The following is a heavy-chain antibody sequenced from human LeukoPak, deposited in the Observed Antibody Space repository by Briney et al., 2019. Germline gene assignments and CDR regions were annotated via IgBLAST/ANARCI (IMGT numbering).Heavy chain of an antibody. CDR3: ARDGYYDFWSGYGDY. V-gene: IGHV4-39*07. J-gene: IGHJ4*02. CDR1: GGSISSSSYY. D-gene: IGHD3-3*01. Sequence: SETLSLTCTVSGGSISSSSYYWGWIRQPPGKGLEWIGSIYYSGSTYYNPSLKSQVTISVDTSKNQFSLELSSVTAADTAVYYCARDGYYDFWSGYGDYWGQGTLVTVSS. CDR2: IYYSGST.